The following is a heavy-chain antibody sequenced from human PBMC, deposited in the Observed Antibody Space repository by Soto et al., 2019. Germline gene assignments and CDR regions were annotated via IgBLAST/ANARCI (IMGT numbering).Heavy chain of an antibody. CDR1: GFPFISYV. Sequence: PGGSLRLSCAASGFPFISYVMSWVRQAPGKGLEWVSGISGGGSNTFYADSVKGRFTISRDNSKNTLLLQMNSLGAEDTAVYYCAKDSSKYSSSRRDYYFGCWGQR. D-gene: IGHD2-2*01. J-gene: IGHJ4*01. V-gene: IGHV3-23*01. CDR2: ISGGGSNT. CDR3: AKDSSKYSSSRRDYYFGC.